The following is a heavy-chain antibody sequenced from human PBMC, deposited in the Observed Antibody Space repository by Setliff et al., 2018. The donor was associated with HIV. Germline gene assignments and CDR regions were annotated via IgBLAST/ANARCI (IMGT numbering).Heavy chain of an antibody. D-gene: IGHD2-21*02. V-gene: IGHV4-4*09. J-gene: IGHJ4*02. Sequence: SETLSLTCTVSGGSINNFYCNWIRQPPGKGPEGIGYIHSSGSTIYNPSLKSRITISLDTSKEQFSLELSSATAADTAVYYCATLDHSGGNFLAYWGQGSLVTVSS. CDR1: GGSINNFY. CDR2: IHSSGST. CDR3: ATLDHSGGNFLAY.